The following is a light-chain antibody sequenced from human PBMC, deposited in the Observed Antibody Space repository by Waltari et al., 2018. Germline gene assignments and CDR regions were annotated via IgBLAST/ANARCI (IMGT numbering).Light chain of an antibody. CDR2: DVI. Sequence: QSALTQPASVSGSPGQSITISCTGTSSDVGDYNYVSWYQQHPGKAPKIILYDVIKRPSGVSSRFSGSKSGNTASLTISGLQAEDEADYYCCSYAGSSTPVVSGGGTKLTVL. CDR3: CSYAGSSTPVV. J-gene: IGLJ2*01. V-gene: IGLV2-23*02. CDR1: SSDVGDYNY.